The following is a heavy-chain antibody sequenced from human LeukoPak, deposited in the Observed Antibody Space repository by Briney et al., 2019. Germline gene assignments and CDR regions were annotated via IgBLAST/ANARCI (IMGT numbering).Heavy chain of an antibody. CDR3: ARVKGRVVVVNRAFDI. J-gene: IGHJ3*02. CDR1: GGSFRGYY. D-gene: IGHD2-21*01. V-gene: IGHV4-34*01. Sequence: SETLSLTCAVHGGSFRGYYWSWIRQPPGKGLEWIGEINHSGSTNYNPSLKSRVTISVDTSKNQFSLKLSSVTAADTAVYYCARVKGRVVVVNRAFDIWGQGTMVTVSS. CDR2: INHSGST.